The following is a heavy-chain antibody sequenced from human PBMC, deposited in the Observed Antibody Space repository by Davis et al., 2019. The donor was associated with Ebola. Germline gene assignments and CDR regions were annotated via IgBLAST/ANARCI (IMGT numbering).Heavy chain of an antibody. CDR3: ARGGSSGWYY. V-gene: IGHV3-74*01. D-gene: IGHD6-19*01. Sequence: GESLKISCAASGFTFSSYWMHWVRQAPGKGLVWVSRINSDGSSTSYADSVKGRFTISRDNAKNTLYLQMNSLRAEDTAVYYCARGGSSGWYYWGQGTLITVSS. CDR1: GFTFSSYW. CDR2: INSDGSST. J-gene: IGHJ4*02.